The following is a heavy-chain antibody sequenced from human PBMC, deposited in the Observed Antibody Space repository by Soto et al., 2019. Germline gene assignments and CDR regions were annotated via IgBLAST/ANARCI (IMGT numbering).Heavy chain of an antibody. CDR1: GYTLTSHH. CDR3: ARGGGVGLDGSAAFDI. V-gene: IGHV1-46*01. D-gene: IGHD1-1*01. Sequence: QVHLVQSGAEVKKPGASMKVSCTASGYTLTSHHVHWVRQAPGRRLEWMGSINPANGVAQYTARFQGRVIMTRDTSTSTVYMELRGLTSEDTAIFYCARGGGVGLDGSAAFDIRGQGTMVTVSS. CDR2: INPANGVA. J-gene: IGHJ3*02.